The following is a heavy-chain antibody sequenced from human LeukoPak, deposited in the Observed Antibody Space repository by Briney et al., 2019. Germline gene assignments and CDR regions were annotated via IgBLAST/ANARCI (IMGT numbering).Heavy chain of an antibody. CDR1: GYSLSSGYY. CDR2: IYHSGST. CDR3: ARETGGYSYSLDY. V-gene: IGHV4-38-2*02. Sequence: SETLSLTCAVSGYSLSSGYYWGWIRQPPGKGLEWIGSIYHSGSTYYNPSLKSRVTISVDTSKNQFSLKLSSVTAADTAVYYCARETGGYSYSLDYWGQGTLVTVSS. J-gene: IGHJ4*02. D-gene: IGHD5-18*01.